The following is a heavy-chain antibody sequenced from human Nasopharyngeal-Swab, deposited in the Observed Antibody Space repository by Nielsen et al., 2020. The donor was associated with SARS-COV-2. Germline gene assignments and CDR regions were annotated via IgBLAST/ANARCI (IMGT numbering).Heavy chain of an antibody. Sequence: GESLKISCAASGFTFSGSAMHWVRQASGKGLEWVGRIRSKANSYATAYAASVKGRFTISRDDSKNTAYLQMNSLKTEDTAVYYCTRPRYDILTGPRGIRFDPWGQGTLVTFSS. CDR2: IRSKANSYAT. V-gene: IGHV3-73*01. J-gene: IGHJ5*02. D-gene: IGHD3-9*01. CDR1: GFTFSGSA. CDR3: TRPRYDILTGPRGIRFDP.